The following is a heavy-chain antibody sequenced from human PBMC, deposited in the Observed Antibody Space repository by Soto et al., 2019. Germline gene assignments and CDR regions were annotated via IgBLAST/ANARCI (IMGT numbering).Heavy chain of an antibody. V-gene: IGHV1-58*02. CDR1: GFTFTSSA. Sequence: ASVKVSCKASGFTFTSSAMQWVRQARGQRLEWIGWIVVGSGNTNYAQTFQERVTITRDMSTSTAYMELSSLRSEDTAVYYCAAASTIFGVVTDFDYWGQGTLVTVSS. CDR3: AAASTIFGVVTDFDY. CDR2: IVVGSGNT. D-gene: IGHD3-3*01. J-gene: IGHJ4*02.